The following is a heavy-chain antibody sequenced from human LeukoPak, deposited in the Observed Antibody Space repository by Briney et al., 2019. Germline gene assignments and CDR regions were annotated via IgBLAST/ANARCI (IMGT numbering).Heavy chain of an antibody. CDR1: GGSFSGYY. V-gene: IGHV4-34*01. D-gene: IGHD2-2*03. CDR3: ARATGGYCSSTSCYGYYYYGMDV. CDR2: INNSGST. J-gene: IGHJ6*02. Sequence: SETLSLTCAVYGGSFSGYYWSLIRRPPGKGLEWIGKINNSGSTNYNPSLKSRVTISVDTSKNQFSLKLSSVTAADTAVYYCARATGGYCSSTSCYGYYYYGMDVWGQGTTVTVSS.